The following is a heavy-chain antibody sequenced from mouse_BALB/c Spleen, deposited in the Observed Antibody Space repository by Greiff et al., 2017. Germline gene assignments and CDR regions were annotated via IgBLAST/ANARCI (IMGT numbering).Heavy chain of an antibody. CDR3: TREGGEDGYEKWYFDV. J-gene: IGHJ1*01. Sequence: EVKLVESFVGLVKPGGSLKLSCAASGFTFSSYTMSWVRQTPEKRLEWVATISSGGSYTYYPDSVKGRFTISRDNAKNTLYLQMSSLKSEDTAMDYCTREGGEDGYEKWYFDVWGAGRRCTVSS. D-gene: IGHD2-2*01. CDR1: GFTFSSYT. CDR2: ISSGGSYT. V-gene: IGHV5-6-4*01.